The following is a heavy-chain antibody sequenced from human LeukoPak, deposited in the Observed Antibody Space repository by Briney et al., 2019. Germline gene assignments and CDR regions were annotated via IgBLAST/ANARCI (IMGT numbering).Heavy chain of an antibody. J-gene: IGHJ4*02. D-gene: IGHD6-19*01. Sequence: SETLSLTCTVSGGSISSYYWSWIRQPPGKGLEWIGYIYYSGSTYYNPSLKSRVTISVDTSKNQFSLKLSSVTAADTAVYYCARGPYSSGWYNYWGQGTLVTVSS. V-gene: IGHV4-59*04. CDR2: IYYSGST. CDR1: GGSISSYY. CDR3: ARGPYSSGWYNY.